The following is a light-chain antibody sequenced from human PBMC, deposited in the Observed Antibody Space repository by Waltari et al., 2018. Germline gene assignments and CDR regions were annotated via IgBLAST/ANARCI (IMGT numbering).Light chain of an antibody. Sequence: QXALXXPXXXXGSPGXSXTISCTGXSSDVGSYNLVSWYQQHPGKAPKLMLYEGSKRPSGVXXRXSXXKSGXXASLTISGLQAEDEADYXXCSYXGXXXVVFGXXXXLTVL. CDR3: CSYXGXXXVV. CDR1: SSDVGSYNL. V-gene: IGLV2-23*01. CDR2: EGS. J-gene: IGLJ2*01.